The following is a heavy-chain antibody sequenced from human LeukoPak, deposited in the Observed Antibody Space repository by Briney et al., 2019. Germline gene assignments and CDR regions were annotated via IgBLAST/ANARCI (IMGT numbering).Heavy chain of an antibody. D-gene: IGHD2-15*01. Sequence: GGSLRLSCAASGSTFSSYAMSWVRQAAGKGLEWVSAISGSGGTTYYADSVKGRFTISRDNSKNTLYVQMNSLRAGDTAVYYCTKSGVVAPLSYFDYWGQGTLVTVSS. J-gene: IGHJ4*02. CDR3: TKSGVVAPLSYFDY. CDR2: ISGSGGTT. CDR1: GSTFSSYA. V-gene: IGHV3-23*01.